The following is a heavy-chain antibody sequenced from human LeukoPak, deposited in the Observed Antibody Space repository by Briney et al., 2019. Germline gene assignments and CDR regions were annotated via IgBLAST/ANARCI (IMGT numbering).Heavy chain of an antibody. D-gene: IGHD6-19*01. J-gene: IGHJ4*02. CDR1: GFTFSSYG. V-gene: IGHV3-30*02. CDR3: AKGPSGWYDY. Sequence: GGSLRLSCAASGFTFSSYGMSWVRRAPGKGLEWVAFIRYDGSNKYYADSVKGRFTISRDNSKNTLYLQMNSLRAEDTAVYYCAKGPSGWYDYWGQGTLVTVSS. CDR2: IRYDGSNK.